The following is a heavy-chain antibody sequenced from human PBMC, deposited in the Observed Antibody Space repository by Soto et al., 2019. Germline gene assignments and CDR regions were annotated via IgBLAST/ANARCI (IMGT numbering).Heavy chain of an antibody. CDR3: ARGLGGLGATSFQY. CDR2: IYHSGST. CDR1: VGSISNYY. V-gene: IGHV4-59*01. D-gene: IGHD1-26*01. Sequence: SETLSLTCTVSVGSISNYYWSWIRQSPGKGLEWIGYIYHSGSTNYNPSLESRVTISIDTSKKQFSLKLRSVTAADTAVYYCARGLGGLGATSFQYWGQGSLVTVSS. J-gene: IGHJ1*01.